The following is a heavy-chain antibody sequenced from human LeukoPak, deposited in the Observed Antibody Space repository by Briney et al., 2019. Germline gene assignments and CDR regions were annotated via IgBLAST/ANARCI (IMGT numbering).Heavy chain of an antibody. CDR3: AQPIRGRGYYYYYYMDV. J-gene: IGHJ6*03. Sequence: PGGSLRLSCAASGFTFSSYAMSWVRQAPGKGLEWVSAISGSGGSTYYADSVKGRFTISRDNSKNTLYLQMNSLRAEDTAVYYCAQPIRGRGYYYYYYMDVWGKGTTVTVSS. V-gene: IGHV3-23*01. CDR2: ISGSGGST. CDR1: GFTFSSYA.